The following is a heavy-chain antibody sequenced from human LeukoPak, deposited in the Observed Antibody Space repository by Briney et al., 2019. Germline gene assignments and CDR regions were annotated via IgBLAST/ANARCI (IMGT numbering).Heavy chain of an antibody. D-gene: IGHD6-19*01. CDR3: AKTIAVPGTSGYFDL. J-gene: IGHJ2*01. Sequence: GGSLRLSCAASGFTFSSYAMNWVRQAPGKGLEWVSTISGSGGNTYYADSVKGRLTISRDNSKNTLYLQMNSLRAEDTAVYFCAKTIAVPGTSGYFDLWGRGTLVTVSS. CDR2: ISGSGGNT. CDR1: GFTFSSYA. V-gene: IGHV3-23*01.